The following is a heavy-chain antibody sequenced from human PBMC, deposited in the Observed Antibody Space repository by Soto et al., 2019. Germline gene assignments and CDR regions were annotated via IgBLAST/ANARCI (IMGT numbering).Heavy chain of an antibody. J-gene: IGHJ6*02. CDR1: GVTFNSYG. V-gene: IGHV3-33*01. Sequence: QVQLVESGGGVVQPGRCLRVSCAASGVTFNSYGMHWVRQAPGKGLEWVAVIWYDGSNKYYADSVKGRFTISRDNSKNTLYLQMNSLRAEDTAVYYCARDYGDYAPKGYYYYGMDVWGQGTTVTVSS. D-gene: IGHD4-17*01. CDR2: IWYDGSNK. CDR3: ARDYGDYAPKGYYYYGMDV.